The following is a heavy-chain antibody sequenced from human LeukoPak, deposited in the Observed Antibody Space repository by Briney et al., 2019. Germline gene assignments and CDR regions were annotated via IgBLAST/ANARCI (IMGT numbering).Heavy chain of an antibody. CDR2: IYRREIT. D-gene: IGHD3-22*01. J-gene: IGHJ2*01. CDR3: ARALFRYESSSRSLHWYFDL. V-gene: IGHV4-59*01. Sequence: SETLSLTCSVSGGSISSYYWSWIRQPPGKGLEWIGYIYRREITNYNPSLKSRVTISVDTSKNQFSLKLTSVTAADTAVYYCARALFRYESSSRSLHWYFDLWGRGTLVTVSS. CDR1: GGSISSYY.